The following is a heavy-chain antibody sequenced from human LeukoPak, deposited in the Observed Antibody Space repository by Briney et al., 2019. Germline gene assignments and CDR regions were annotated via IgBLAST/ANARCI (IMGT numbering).Heavy chain of an antibody. CDR3: VRGDYYSATSGYAAG. D-gene: IGHD3-22*01. J-gene: IGHJ4*02. CDR1: GFTFSRHA. CDR2: TSYDGNNK. Sequence: GGSLSLFCAACGFTFSRHAMHWARQAPGKGLEWVAVTSYDGNNKDYADSVKGRFSISRDNSKNTLYLQMNSLRAEDTAVYYCVRGDYYSATSGYAAGWGQGTLVTVSS. V-gene: IGHV3-30-3*01.